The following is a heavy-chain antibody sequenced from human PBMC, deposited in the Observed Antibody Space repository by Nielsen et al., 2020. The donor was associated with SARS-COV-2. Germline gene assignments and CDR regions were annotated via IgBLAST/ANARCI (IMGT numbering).Heavy chain of an antibody. CDR2: ISGSGDSR. V-gene: IGHV3-23*01. CDR1: GFTFSSYA. J-gene: IGHJ4*02. D-gene: IGHD3-10*01. CDR3: AKDRAGISGGAFLYPGRGALDY. Sequence: GGSLRLSCAASGFTFSSYAMSWVRQAPGKGLEWVSAISGSGDSRYYADSVKGRFTISRDNSKNTLYLQMYSLRAEDTAVYYCAKDRAGISGGAFLYPGRGALDYWGQGTLVTVSS.